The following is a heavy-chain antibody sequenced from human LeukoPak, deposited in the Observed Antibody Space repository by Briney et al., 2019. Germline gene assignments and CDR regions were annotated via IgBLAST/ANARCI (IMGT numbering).Heavy chain of an antibody. Sequence: PGGSLRLSCAASGFTFSSHAMNWVRQAPGKGLEWVSRIDNDGSSTTYADSVKGRFTISRDNAKNTLYLQMNSLRAEDTAVYYCARGFIGPDYWGQGTLVTVSS. CDR1: GFTFSSHA. CDR2: IDNDGSST. CDR3: ARGFIGPDY. D-gene: IGHD2-15*01. V-gene: IGHV3-74*01. J-gene: IGHJ4*02.